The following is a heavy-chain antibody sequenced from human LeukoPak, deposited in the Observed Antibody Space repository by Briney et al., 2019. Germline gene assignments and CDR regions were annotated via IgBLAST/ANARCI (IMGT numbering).Heavy chain of an antibody. D-gene: IGHD4-17*01. Sequence: SETLSLTCTVSGGSISSSSYYWGWIRQPPGKGLEWIGSIYYSGSTYYNPSLKSRVTISVDTSKNQFSLKLSSVTAADTAVYYCASQRLRARRAFDPWGQGTLVTVSS. CDR2: IYYSGST. CDR3: ASQRLRARRAFDP. J-gene: IGHJ5*02. CDR1: GGSISSSSYY. V-gene: IGHV4-39*01.